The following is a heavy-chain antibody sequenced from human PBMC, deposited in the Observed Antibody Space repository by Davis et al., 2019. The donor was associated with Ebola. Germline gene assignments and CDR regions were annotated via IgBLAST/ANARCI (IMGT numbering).Heavy chain of an antibody. D-gene: IGHD2-2*01. CDR3: AREGYCSSTSCRYYNYGMDV. V-gene: IGHV1-3*01. Sequence: ASVKVSCKASGYTFTSYAMHWVRQAPGQRLEWMGWINAGNGNTKYSQKFQGRVTITRDTSASTAYMELSSLGSEDTAVYYCAREGYCSSTSCRYYNYGMDVWGQGTTVTVSS. J-gene: IGHJ6*02. CDR1: GYTFTSYA. CDR2: INAGNGNT.